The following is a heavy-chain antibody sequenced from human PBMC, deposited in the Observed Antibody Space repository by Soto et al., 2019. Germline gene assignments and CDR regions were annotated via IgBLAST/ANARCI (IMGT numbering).Heavy chain of an antibody. J-gene: IGHJ4*02. V-gene: IGHV4-59*08. CDR3: ARVEYTKDWYPFDY. D-gene: IGHD3-9*01. CDR1: GGSITPYY. CDR2: IYYSGST. Sequence: QVQLLQSGPGLVKPSETLSLTCTVSGGSITPYYWNWIRQPPGKGLEWIGHIYYSGSTNYNSSLESRVTISVDTSKNQFSLKLRSVTAADTAVYYCARVEYTKDWYPFDYWGRGTLVAVSS.